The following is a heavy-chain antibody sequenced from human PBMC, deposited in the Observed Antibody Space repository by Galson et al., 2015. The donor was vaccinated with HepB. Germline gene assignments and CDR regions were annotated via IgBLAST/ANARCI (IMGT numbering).Heavy chain of an antibody. V-gene: IGHV3-23*01. CDR3: AKRYCTTTTCYPSDPYYFDS. CDR2: INDAGSGT. Sequence: SLRLSCAASGFTFSTHAMSWVRQAPGKGLKWVSSINDAGSGTYYTDSVRGRFTISRDNSKNTLYLQMNSLRVEDTAVYYCAKRYCTTTTCYPSDPYYFDSWAQGTLVTVSS. J-gene: IGHJ4*02. CDR1: GFTFSTHA. D-gene: IGHD2-2*01.